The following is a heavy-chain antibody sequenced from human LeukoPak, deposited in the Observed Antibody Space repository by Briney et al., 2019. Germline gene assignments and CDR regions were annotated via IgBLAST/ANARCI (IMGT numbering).Heavy chain of an antibody. D-gene: IGHD7-27*01. CDR2: INSDGSST. CDR1: GFTFSSYW. J-gene: IGHJ4*02. CDR3: ARGPSGWGSLDS. Sequence: GGSLRLSCAASGFTFSSYWMHWVRQAPGKGLVWVSRINSDGSSTNYADSVKGRFTISRDNAKNTLYLQVKSLRAEDTAVYYRARGPSGWGSLDSWGQGTLVTVSS. V-gene: IGHV3-74*01.